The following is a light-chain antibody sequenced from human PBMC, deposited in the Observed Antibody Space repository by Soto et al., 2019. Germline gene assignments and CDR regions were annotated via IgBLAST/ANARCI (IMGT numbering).Light chain of an antibody. V-gene: IGKV1-9*01. CDR3: QQLNDFPIS. CDR2: TAS. Sequence: IQLTQSPSSLSASIGDRVTITCRASQGISSYLAWYQQKPGKAPKLLIYTASTLQTGIPSRFSGSGSGTDFTLTISSLQPEDFATYYCQQLNDFPISFGQGTRLDIK. J-gene: IGKJ5*01. CDR1: QGISSY.